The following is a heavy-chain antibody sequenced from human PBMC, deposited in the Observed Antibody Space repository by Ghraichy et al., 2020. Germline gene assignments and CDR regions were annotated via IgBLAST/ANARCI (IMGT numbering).Heavy chain of an antibody. D-gene: IGHD1-20*01. CDR1: GGSFSGYY. CDR3: ARGPNWNPEFYYYYYYMDV. Sequence: SETLSLTCAVYGGSFSGYYWSWIRQPPGKGLEWIGEINHSGSTNYNPSLKSRVTISVDTSKNQFSLKLSSVTAADTAVYYCARGPNWNPEFYYYYYYMDVWGKGTTVTVSS. CDR2: INHSGST. V-gene: IGHV4-34*01. J-gene: IGHJ6*03.